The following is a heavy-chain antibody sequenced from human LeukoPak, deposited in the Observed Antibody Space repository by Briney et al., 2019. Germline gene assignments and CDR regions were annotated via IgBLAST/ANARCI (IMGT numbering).Heavy chain of an antibody. CDR1: GGSISRGGYY. J-gene: IGHJ4*02. D-gene: IGHD6-6*01. Sequence: SESLSLTCTVPGGSISRGGYYWSWIRQHPGKGLEWIGYIYYSGSTYYNPSLKSRVTISVDTSKNQFSLKLSSVTAADTAVYYCARAGDSSSYFDYWGQGTLVTVSS. CDR3: ARAGDSSSYFDY. V-gene: IGHV4-31*03. CDR2: IYYSGST.